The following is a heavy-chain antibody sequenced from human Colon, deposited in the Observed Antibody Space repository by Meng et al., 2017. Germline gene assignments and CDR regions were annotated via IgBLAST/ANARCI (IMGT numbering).Heavy chain of an antibody. CDR2: IYYGGSA. V-gene: IGHV4-31*03. J-gene: IGHJ4*02. CDR1: GDSSPRGGYH. D-gene: IGHD3-10*01. CDR3: ARGLKGSLEF. Sequence: QVQVQGPGPALVTPSQTRSLLCSVSGDSSPRGGYHWSWVRQGPGRGLEWVGHIYYGGSAFYNPALRSRLTMSTDRSANQFSLRVTSVTAADTATYFCARGLKGSLEFWGQGALVTVSS.